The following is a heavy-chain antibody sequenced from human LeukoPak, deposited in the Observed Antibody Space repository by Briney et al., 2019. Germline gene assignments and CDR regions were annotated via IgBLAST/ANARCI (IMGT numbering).Heavy chain of an antibody. V-gene: IGHV1-18*01. CDR3: ARVSRGVNICDS. D-gene: IGHD2/OR15-2a*01. J-gene: IGHJ4*02. CDR1: GYTFTSYG. CDR2: ISAYNGNT. Sequence: GASVKVSCKASGYTFTSYGIRWVRQAPGQGLEWMGWISAYNGNTNYAQKLQGRVTMTTDTSTSTAYVELRSLRSDDTAVYYCARVSRGVNICDSWGQGTLVTVSS.